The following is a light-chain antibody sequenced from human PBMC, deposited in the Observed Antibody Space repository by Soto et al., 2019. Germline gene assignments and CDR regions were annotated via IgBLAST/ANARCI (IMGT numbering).Light chain of an antibody. V-gene: IGKV3-11*01. CDR3: QQRSRWPT. J-gene: IGKJ3*01. Sequence: EIVLTQSPATLSLSPGKRATLSCRASQSVNSYLAWYQQKPGQAPRLLIFETSNRASGVPARFSGSGSGTGFTLTITSLEPEDFGVYYCQQRSRWPTFGPGTKVEIK. CDR2: ETS. CDR1: QSVNSY.